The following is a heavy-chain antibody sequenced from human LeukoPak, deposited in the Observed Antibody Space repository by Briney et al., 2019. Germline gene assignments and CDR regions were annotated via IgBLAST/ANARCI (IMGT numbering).Heavy chain of an antibody. CDR3: VRGYDNTGSLQEDY. CDR2: ISYDGHNK. V-gene: IGHV3-33*01. Sequence: PGGSLRLSCTASGFTFSTYDMHWVRQAPGKGLEWVAVISYDGHNKYYADSVKGRFTISRDNSKNTLFLQMNSLGAEDTAVYYCVRGYDNTGSLQEDYWGQGTLVTVSS. CDR1: GFTFSTYD. D-gene: IGHD3-22*01. J-gene: IGHJ4*02.